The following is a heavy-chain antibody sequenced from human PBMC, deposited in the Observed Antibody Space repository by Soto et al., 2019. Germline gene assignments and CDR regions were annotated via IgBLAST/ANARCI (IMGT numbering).Heavy chain of an antibody. D-gene: IGHD5-18*01. J-gene: IGHJ6*02. CDR2: IYPGDSDT. CDR3: ARRGYSYGHYYYYGMDV. CDR1: GYIFTSYW. V-gene: IGHV5-51*01. Sequence: PGESLKISCNGSGYIFTSYWIGWVRQMPGKGLEWMGIIYPGDSDTRYSPSFQGQVTISADKSIGTAYLQWSSLKASDTAMYYCARRGYSYGHYYYYGMDVWGQGTTVTVSS.